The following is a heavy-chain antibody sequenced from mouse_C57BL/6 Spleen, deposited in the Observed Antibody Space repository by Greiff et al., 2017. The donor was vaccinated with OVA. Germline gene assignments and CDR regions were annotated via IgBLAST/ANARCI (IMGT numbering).Heavy chain of an antibody. CDR3: ARLRSYDLDY. D-gene: IGHD2-12*01. CDR2: IDPEDGET. Sequence: VQLKESGAELVKPGASVKLSCTASGFHIKDYYMHWVKQRTEQGLEWIGRIDPEDGETKYAPKFQGKATITSATSSNTAYLQLSSLTAEDTAVYYCARLRSYDLDYWGQGTTLTVSS. CDR1: GFHIKDYY. J-gene: IGHJ2*01. V-gene: IGHV14-2*01.